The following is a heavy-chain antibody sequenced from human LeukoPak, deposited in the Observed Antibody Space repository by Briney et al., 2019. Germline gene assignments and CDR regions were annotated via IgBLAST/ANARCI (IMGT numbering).Heavy chain of an antibody. D-gene: IGHD4-17*01. V-gene: IGHV1-2*02. Sequence: ASVKVSCKASGYSFTAYYMHWVRQAPGQGLEWMGWINPNSGGTNYAQKFQGRVTMTRDTSITTAYMEMSRLRSDDTAVYYCARDRVYNGDYWFDPWGQGTLVTVSS. CDR1: GYSFTAYY. J-gene: IGHJ5*02. CDR2: INPNSGGT. CDR3: ARDRVYNGDYWFDP.